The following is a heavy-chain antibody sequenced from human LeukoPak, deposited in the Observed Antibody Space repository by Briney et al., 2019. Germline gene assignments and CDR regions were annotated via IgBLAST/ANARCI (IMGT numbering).Heavy chain of an antibody. CDR3: ARGIVVSLAAPYSWFDP. Sequence: GGSLRLSCAASGFTFSSYSMNWVRQAPGKGLEWVSSISSSSSYIYYADSVKGRFTISRDNAKNSLYLQMNSLRAEDTAVYYCARGIVVSLAAPYSWFDPGGQGTLVTVSS. V-gene: IGHV3-21*01. CDR1: GFTFSSYS. D-gene: IGHD2-2*01. J-gene: IGHJ5*02. CDR2: ISSSSSYI.